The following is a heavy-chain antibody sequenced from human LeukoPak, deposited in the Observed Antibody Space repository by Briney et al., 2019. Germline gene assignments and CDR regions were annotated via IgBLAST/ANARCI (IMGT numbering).Heavy chain of an antibody. J-gene: IGHJ5*02. D-gene: IGHD3-22*01. CDR1: GFTFSSYW. CDR3: TKDRRDYYSNWFDP. Sequence: GGSLRLSCAASGFTFSSYWMTWVRQAPGKGLEWVANIKEDGGEGYYVDSVKGRFTISRDNAKNSVYLQMNSLRAEDTAVYYCTKDRRDYYSNWFDPWGQGTLVTVSS. CDR2: IKEDGGEG. V-gene: IGHV3-7*01.